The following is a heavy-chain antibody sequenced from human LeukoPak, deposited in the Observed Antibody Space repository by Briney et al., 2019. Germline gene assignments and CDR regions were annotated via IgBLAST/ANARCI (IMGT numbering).Heavy chain of an antibody. J-gene: IGHJ6*02. CDR2: ISGGGGST. CDR1: GFTFSSYA. V-gene: IGHV3-23*01. Sequence: LTGESLRLSCAASGFTFSSYAMSWVRQAPGKGLEWVSAISGGGGSTYYADSVKGRFTISRDNSKNTLYLQMNSLRAEDTAVYYCAKDSLVDTAMVPYYYGMDVWGQGTTVTVSS. CDR3: AKDSLVDTAMVPYYYGMDV. D-gene: IGHD5-18*01.